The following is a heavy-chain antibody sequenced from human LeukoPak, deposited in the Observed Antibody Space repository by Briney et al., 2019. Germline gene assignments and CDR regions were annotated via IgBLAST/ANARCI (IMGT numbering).Heavy chain of an antibody. CDR1: GGTFSNYA. V-gene: IGHV1-69*13. D-gene: IGHD3-10*01. Sequence: ASVKVSCKASGGTFSNYAINWVRQAPGQGLEWMGAIIPMSGTANYAQKFQGRVTITADESTSTAYMELGSLRSEDTAMYYCARVRYYGSGTYYKRPATYYMDVWGRGTTVTISS. J-gene: IGHJ6*03. CDR3: ARVRYYGSGTYYKRPATYYMDV. CDR2: IIPMSGTA.